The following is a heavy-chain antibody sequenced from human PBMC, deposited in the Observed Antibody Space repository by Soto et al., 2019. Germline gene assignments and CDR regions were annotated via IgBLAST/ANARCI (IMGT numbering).Heavy chain of an antibody. CDR2: ISGSDGKT. Sequence: QTGGSLRLSCAASGFSFGSYALSWVRQAPGKGLEWVSTISGSDGKTFYADYVKGRFSISRDTSQSTLYLQMNSLRADDTAMYYCARWSYLDYWGQGTRVTVSS. V-gene: IGHV3-23*01. J-gene: IGHJ4*02. CDR1: GFSFGSYA. D-gene: IGHD3-3*01. CDR3: ARWSYLDY.